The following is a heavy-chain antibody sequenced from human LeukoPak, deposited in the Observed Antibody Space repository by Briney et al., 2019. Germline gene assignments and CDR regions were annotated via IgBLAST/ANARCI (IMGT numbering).Heavy chain of an antibody. CDR3: AATSIRMVQRIIYYGKDV. CDR1: GFSNSNSS. Sequence: SVKVSCKASGFSNSNSSVQWVRQARGQRPEWIGRIVVGTGKTNYAQRLQERVTITRDMSTGTVDMELSSLRSEDTAVYYCAATSIRMVQRIIYYGKDVWGQGTTVTVSS. J-gene: IGHJ6*02. D-gene: IGHD3-10*01. CDR2: IVVGTGKT. V-gene: IGHV1-58*01.